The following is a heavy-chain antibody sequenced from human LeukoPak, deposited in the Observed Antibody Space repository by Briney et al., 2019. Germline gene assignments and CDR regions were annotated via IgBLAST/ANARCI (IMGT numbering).Heavy chain of an antibody. V-gene: IGHV3-74*01. CDR2: INSDGSST. CDR3: ARDRLVPYYYGSGSYDY. CDR1: GFTFSSYW. J-gene: IGHJ4*02. Sequence: PGGSLRLSCAASGFTFSSYWMHWVRQAPGKGLVWVSRINSDGSSTSYADSVKGRFTISRDNAKNTLYLQMNSLRAEDTAVYYCARDRLVPYYYGSGSYDYWGQGTLVTVSS. D-gene: IGHD3-10*01.